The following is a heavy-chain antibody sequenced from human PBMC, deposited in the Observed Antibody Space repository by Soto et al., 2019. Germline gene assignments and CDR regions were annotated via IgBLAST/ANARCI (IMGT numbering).Heavy chain of an antibody. CDR2: IMPLFGKP. Sequence: SVKVSCKASGVSFSGYAFSWVRQAPGQGLEWMGGIMPLFGKPDYAQKFQGRVTITADESTSTTYMGLSSLRSEDTALYFCASASSTSWLYYFDYWGQGTRVTVSS. V-gene: IGHV1-69*13. J-gene: IGHJ4*02. CDR1: GVSFSGYA. CDR3: ASASSTSWLYYFDY. D-gene: IGHD2-2*01.